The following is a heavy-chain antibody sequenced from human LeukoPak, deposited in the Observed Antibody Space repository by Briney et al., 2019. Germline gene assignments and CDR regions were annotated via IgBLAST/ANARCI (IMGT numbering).Heavy chain of an antibody. CDR2: ISGSGGST. CDR1: GFTFSSYA. V-gene: IGHV3-23*01. J-gene: IGHJ4*02. Sequence: GGSLRLSCAASGFTFSSYAMSWVRQAPGKGLEWVSAISGSGGSTYYADSVKGRFTISRDNSKNTLYLQMNSLRAEDTAVYYCAKTTKWSVWDYGGNQNYFDYWGQGTLVTVSS. CDR3: AKTTKWSVWDYGGNQNYFDY. D-gene: IGHD4-23*01.